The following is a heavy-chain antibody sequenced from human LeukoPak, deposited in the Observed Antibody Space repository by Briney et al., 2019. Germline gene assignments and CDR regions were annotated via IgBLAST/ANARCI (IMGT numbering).Heavy chain of an antibody. CDR2: IYYRGGS. CDR1: GGSISSSSYY. J-gene: IGHJ4*02. Sequence: SETLSLTCTVSGGSISSSSYYWGWVRQPPGKGLEWIGDIYYRGGSYYNPSLKSRVTVSVDTSKNQFSLKLISVTAADTAVYYCATASGGNRGLFDYWGQGTLVTVSS. V-gene: IGHV4-39*01. CDR3: ATASGGNRGLFDY. D-gene: IGHD3-10*01.